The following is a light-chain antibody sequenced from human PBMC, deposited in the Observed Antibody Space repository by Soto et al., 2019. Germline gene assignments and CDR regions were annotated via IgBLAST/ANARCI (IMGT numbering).Light chain of an antibody. Sequence: QSVLTQPASVSGSPGQSITISCTGTSSDVGGYSYVSWYQQYPGKAPKLMIYDVSNRPSGDSNRFSGSKSGNTASLTISGLQAEDEADYYCSSYTTSGTLVVFGGGTQLTVL. CDR3: SSYTTSGTLVV. CDR1: SSDVGGYSY. CDR2: DVS. J-gene: IGLJ2*01. V-gene: IGLV2-14*01.